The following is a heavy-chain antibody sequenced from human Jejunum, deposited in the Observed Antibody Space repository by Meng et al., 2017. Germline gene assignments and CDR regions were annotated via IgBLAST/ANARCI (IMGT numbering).Heavy chain of an antibody. CDR1: GFSLSTVGEA. CDR3: AHRRRNSGHDNPYYFDF. V-gene: IGHV2-5*02. D-gene: IGHD5-12*01. CDR2: TYWDDDK. Sequence: ISLKESGPRLVKPTQTLTLTCTFSGFSLSTVGEAVGWIRQPPGKALDWLALTYWDDDKRYSPSLKSRLTITKDTSKNQVVLTMAHMDPVDTATYYCAHRRRNSGHDNPYYFDFWGQGTLVTVSS. J-gene: IGHJ4*02.